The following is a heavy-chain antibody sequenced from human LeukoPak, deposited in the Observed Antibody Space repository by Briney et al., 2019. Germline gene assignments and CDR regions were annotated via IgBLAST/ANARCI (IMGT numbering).Heavy chain of an antibody. D-gene: IGHD3-9*01. V-gene: IGHV5-51*01. CDR1: GYSFTSYW. CDR3: ARHPPNYDILTGYYPAAFDI. Sequence: GESLKISCKGSGYSFTSYWIGWVRQMPGKGLEWMGIIYPGDSDTSYSPSFQGQVTISADKSISTAYLQWSSLKASDTAMYYCARHPPNYDILTGYYPAAFDIWGQGTMVTVSS. CDR2: IYPGDSDT. J-gene: IGHJ3*02.